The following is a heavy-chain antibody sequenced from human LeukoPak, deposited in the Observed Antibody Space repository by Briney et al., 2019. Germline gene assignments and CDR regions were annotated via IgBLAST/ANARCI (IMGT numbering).Heavy chain of an antibody. Sequence: GGSLRLSCAASGFTVSTNYMSWGRQAPGKGLEGGSVIYSGGTTYYADSVKGRFSNSRDNSKNTLALQMNSLRAEDTAVYYCARYDYGRSGFDYWGQGTLVTVSP. J-gene: IGHJ4*02. CDR1: GFTVSTNY. CDR2: IYSGGTT. D-gene: IGHD5-12*01. CDR3: ARYDYGRSGFDY. V-gene: IGHV3-66*01.